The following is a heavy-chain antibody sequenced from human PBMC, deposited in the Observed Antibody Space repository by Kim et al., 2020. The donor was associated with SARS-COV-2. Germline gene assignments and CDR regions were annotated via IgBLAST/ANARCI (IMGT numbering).Heavy chain of an antibody. V-gene: IGHV4-31*03. CDR3: ARDTVAGRSDY. CDR2: IYYTGST. Sequence: SETLSLTCTVSGGSISSDGYYWSWIRQHPGKGLEWIGYIYYTGSTYYNPSLKSRLTISVDTSKNQFSLNLSSVTAADTAVYYCARDTVAGRSDYWGQGTLVTVSS. CDR1: GGSISSDGYY. J-gene: IGHJ4*02. D-gene: IGHD6-19*01.